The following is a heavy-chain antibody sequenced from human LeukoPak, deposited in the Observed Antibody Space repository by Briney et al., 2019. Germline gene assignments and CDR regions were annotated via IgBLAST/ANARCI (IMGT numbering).Heavy chain of an antibody. CDR3: ARDKGPSEDIVLMVYAH. Sequence: ASVKVSCKASVYTFTGYYMHWVRQAPGQGLEWMGWINPNSGGTNYAQKFQGRATMTRDTSISTAYMELSRLRSDDTAVYYCARDKGPSEDIVLMVYAHWGQGTLVTVSS. D-gene: IGHD2-8*01. V-gene: IGHV1-2*02. CDR2: INPNSGGT. CDR1: VYTFTGYY. J-gene: IGHJ4*02.